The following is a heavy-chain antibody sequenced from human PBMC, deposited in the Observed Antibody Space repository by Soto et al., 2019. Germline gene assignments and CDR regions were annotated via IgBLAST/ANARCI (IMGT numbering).Heavy chain of an antibody. CDR2: MNPNSGNT. V-gene: IGHV1-8*01. CDR3: ARSNIMVRGVIVNWFDP. D-gene: IGHD3-10*01. J-gene: IGHJ5*02. CDR1: GYTFTSYD. Sequence: QVQLVQSGAEVKKPGASVKVSCKASGYTFTSYDINWVRQATGQGLEWMGWMNPNSGNTGYAQKFQGRVNMTRNTSISTAYMELSSLRSEDTAVYYCARSNIMVRGVIVNWFDPWGQGTLVTVSS.